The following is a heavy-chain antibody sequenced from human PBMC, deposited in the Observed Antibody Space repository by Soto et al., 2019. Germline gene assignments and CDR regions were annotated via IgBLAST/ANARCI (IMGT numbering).Heavy chain of an antibody. D-gene: IGHD3-16*01. Sequence: GGSLRFSCAASGFTFSSYGMHWVRQAPGKGLEWVAVISYDGSNKYYADSVKGRFTISRDNSKNTLYLQMNSLRAEDTAVYYCAKGADYYYGMDVWGQGTTVTVSS. CDR1: GFTFSSYG. J-gene: IGHJ6*02. CDR2: ISYDGSNK. V-gene: IGHV3-30*18. CDR3: AKGADYYYGMDV.